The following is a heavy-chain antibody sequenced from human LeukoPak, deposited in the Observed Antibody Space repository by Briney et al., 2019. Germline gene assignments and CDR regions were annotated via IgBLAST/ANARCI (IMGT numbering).Heavy chain of an antibody. J-gene: IGHJ4*02. D-gene: IGHD5-18*01. CDR2: IKKDGSEK. CDR1: GFTFSSYW. Sequence: GGSLRLSCAASGFTFSSYWMSWVRQAPGKGLEWVANIKKDGSEKYYMDSVKGRFTISRDNAKTSLYLQMNSLRAEDTAVYYCARDFNGAMGYYFDYWGQGTLVTVSS. CDR3: ARDFNGAMGYYFDY. V-gene: IGHV3-7*03.